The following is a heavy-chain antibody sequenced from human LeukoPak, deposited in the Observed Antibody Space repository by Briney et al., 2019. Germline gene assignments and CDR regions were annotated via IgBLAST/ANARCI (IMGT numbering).Heavy chain of an antibody. CDR2: ISSSSSYI. Sequence: PGGSLRLSCAASGFTFSSYSMNWVRQAPGKGLEWVSSISSSSSYIYYADSVKGRFTISRDNAKNSLYLQMNSLRAEDTAVYYCARDWPTIAAAGTIPEYFQHWGQGTLVTVSS. V-gene: IGHV3-21*01. D-gene: IGHD6-13*01. CDR3: ARDWPTIAAAGTIPEYFQH. J-gene: IGHJ1*01. CDR1: GFTFSSYS.